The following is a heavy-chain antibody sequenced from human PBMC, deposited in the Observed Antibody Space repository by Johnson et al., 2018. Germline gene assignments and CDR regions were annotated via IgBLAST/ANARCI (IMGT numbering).Heavy chain of an antibody. CDR3: AKDGAPRYCSSTSCPNYYYYYMDV. Sequence: QVQLVQSGGGLVKPGRSLRLSCAASGFTFSSYGMHWVRQAPGKGLEWVAVIWYDGSNKYYADSVKGRFTISRDNSKNTLYLQMNSLRAEDTAVYYCAKDGAPRYCSSTSCPNYYYYYMDVWGKGTTVTVSS. CDR1: GFTFSSYG. D-gene: IGHD2-2*01. CDR2: IWYDGSNK. J-gene: IGHJ6*03. V-gene: IGHV3-33*06.